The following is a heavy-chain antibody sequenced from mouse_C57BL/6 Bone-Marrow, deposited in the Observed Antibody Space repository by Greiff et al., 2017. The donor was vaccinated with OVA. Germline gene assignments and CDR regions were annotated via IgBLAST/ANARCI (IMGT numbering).Heavy chain of an antibody. CDR3: ARGGITTVSMDY. D-gene: IGHD1-1*01. J-gene: IGHJ4*01. CDR1: GFNIKDDY. Sequence: VQLQQSGAELVRPGASVKLSCTASGFNIKDDYMHWVKQRPEQGLEWIGWIDPENGDTEYASKFQGKATITADTSSNTAYLQLSSLTSEDSAVYYCARGGITTVSMDYWGQGTSVTVSS. CDR2: IDPENGDT. V-gene: IGHV14-4*01.